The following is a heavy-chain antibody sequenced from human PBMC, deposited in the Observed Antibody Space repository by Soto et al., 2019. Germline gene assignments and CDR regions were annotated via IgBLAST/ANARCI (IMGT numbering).Heavy chain of an antibody. Sequence: EVQLVESGGGLVQIGGSLKLSCVTSGLNFSGSAMHWARQASGKGLEWVARIRSRPHNYATTYAASVEGRFTISRDDLKNTVYLQMNGLKTEDTDLYYCTTERDFWGRGTLVTVSS. J-gene: IGHJ4*02. V-gene: IGHV3-73*02. CDR3: TTERDF. CDR2: IRSRPHNYAT. CDR1: GLNFSGSA.